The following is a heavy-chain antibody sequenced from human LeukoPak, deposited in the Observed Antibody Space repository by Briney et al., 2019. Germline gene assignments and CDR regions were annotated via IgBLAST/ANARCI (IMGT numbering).Heavy chain of an antibody. CDR3: AKDTGISMVRGVIIPALDY. CDR1: GFTFDDYA. CDR2: ISWNSGSI. Sequence: PGGSLRHSCAASGFTFDDYAMHWVRQAPGKGLEWVSGISWNSGSIGYADSVKGRFTISRDNAKNSLYLQMNSLRAEDTALYYCAKDTGISMVRGVIIPALDYWGQGTLVTVSS. V-gene: IGHV3-9*01. J-gene: IGHJ4*02. D-gene: IGHD3-10*01.